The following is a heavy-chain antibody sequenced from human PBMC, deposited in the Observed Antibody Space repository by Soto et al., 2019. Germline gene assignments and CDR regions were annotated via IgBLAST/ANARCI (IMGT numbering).Heavy chain of an antibody. V-gene: IGHV1-69*12. CDR2: IIPIFGTA. J-gene: IGHJ3*02. CDR3: ARGGVGATTTSHAFDI. CDR1: GGTFSSYA. Sequence: QVQLVQSGAEVKKPGSSVKVSCKASGGTFSSYAISWVRQAPGQGLEWMGGIIPIFGTANYAQKFQGRVTITADESTSTAYMELSSLRSEDTAVYYCARGGVGATTTSHAFDIRGQGTMVTVSS. D-gene: IGHD1-26*01.